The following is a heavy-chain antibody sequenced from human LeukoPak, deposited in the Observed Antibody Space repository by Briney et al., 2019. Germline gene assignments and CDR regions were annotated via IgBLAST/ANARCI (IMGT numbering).Heavy chain of an antibody. Sequence: PSETLSLTCTVSGGSISSSSYYWGWIRQPPGKGLEWIGSIYYSGSTYYNPSLKSRVTISVDTSKNQFSLKLSSVTAADTAVYYCARRGSRSYYYYGMDVWGQGTTVTVSS. CDR1: GGSISSSSYY. CDR2: IYYSGST. D-gene: IGHD3-10*01. CDR3: ARRGSRSYYYYGMDV. V-gene: IGHV4-39*01. J-gene: IGHJ6*02.